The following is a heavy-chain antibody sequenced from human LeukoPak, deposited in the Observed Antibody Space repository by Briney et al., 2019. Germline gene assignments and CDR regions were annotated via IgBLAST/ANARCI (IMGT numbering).Heavy chain of an antibody. CDR2: IKEDGSET. CDR1: GFTFSRSW. Sequence: PGGSLRLYCAASGFTFSRSWMDWVRQAPGKGLEWVANIKEDGSETHYVDSAKGRFTISRDNAKSSLYLQMDSLRVEDTAIYYCSESLNYWGQGTLVTVSS. CDR3: SESLNY. J-gene: IGHJ4*02. V-gene: IGHV3-7*01.